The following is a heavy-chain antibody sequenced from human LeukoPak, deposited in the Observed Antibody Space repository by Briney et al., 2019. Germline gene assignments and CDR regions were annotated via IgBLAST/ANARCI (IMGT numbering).Heavy chain of an antibody. V-gene: IGHV4-59*01. J-gene: IGHJ6*03. CDR2: IYYSGST. CDR3: ARGLGCSGGSCYSGYYYYYYMDV. Sequence: SETLSLTCTVSGGSISSYYWSWIRQPPGKGLEWIGYIYYSGSTNYNPSLQSRVTISVDTSKNQFSLKLSSVTAADTAVYYCARGLGCSGGSCYSGYYYYYYMDVWGKGTTVTVSS. D-gene: IGHD2-15*01. CDR1: GGSISSYY.